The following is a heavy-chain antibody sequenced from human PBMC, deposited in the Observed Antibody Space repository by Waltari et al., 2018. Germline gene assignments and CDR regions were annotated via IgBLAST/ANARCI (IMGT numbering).Heavy chain of an antibody. Sequence: QVQLVQSGAEVKKPGASVKVSCKASGYTFTSYAMHWVRQAPGQRLEWMGWINAGNGNTKYSQKFQGRVTITRDTSASTAYMELSSLRSEDTAVYYCARVPAVAQQLVWFDPWGQGTLVTVSS. CDR3: ARVPAVAQQLVWFDP. J-gene: IGHJ5*02. CDR1: GYTFTSYA. V-gene: IGHV1-3*01. D-gene: IGHD6-6*01. CDR2: INAGNGNT.